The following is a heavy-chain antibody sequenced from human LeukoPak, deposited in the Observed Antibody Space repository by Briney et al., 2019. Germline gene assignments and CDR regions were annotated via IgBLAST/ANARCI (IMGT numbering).Heavy chain of an antibody. J-gene: IGHJ4*02. CDR2: VSASGGST. D-gene: IGHD5-18*01. V-gene: IGHV3-23*01. CDR3: AKARAYSYASDY. Sequence: GGSLRLSCAASGFTFSSYSMNWVRQAPGKGLEWVSGVSASGGSTYYADSVKGRFTISRDNSKNTLYLQMNSLRAEDTAVFYCAKARAYSYASDYWGQGTLVTVSS. CDR1: GFTFSSYS.